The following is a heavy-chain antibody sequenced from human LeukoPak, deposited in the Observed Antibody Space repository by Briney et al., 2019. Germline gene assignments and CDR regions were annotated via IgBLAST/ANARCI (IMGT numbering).Heavy chain of an antibody. J-gene: IGHJ4*02. V-gene: IGHV3-23*01. CDR1: GFTFSSYG. D-gene: IGHD3-10*01. CDR3: AKDPLWFGELSDYFDY. CDR2: ISGSGGST. Sequence: GGSLRLSCAASGFTFSSYGMSWVRQAPGEGLEWVSAISGSGGSTYYADSVKGRFTISRDNSKNTLYLQMNSLRAEDTAVYYCAKDPLWFGELSDYFDYWGQGTLVTVSS.